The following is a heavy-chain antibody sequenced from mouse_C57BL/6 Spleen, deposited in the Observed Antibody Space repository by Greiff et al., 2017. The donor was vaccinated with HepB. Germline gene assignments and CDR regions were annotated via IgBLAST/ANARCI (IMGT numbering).Heavy chain of an antibody. CDR3: ARGTDYYGSSPYFDY. J-gene: IGHJ2*01. V-gene: IGHV14-2*01. Sequence: EVKVVESGAELVKPGASVKLSCTASGFNIKDYYMHWVKQRTEQGLEWIGRIDPEDGETKYAPKFQGKATITADTSSNTAYLQLSSLTSEDTAVYYCARGTDYYGSSPYFDYWGQGTTLTVSS. CDR2: IDPEDGET. D-gene: IGHD1-1*01. CDR1: GFNIKDYY.